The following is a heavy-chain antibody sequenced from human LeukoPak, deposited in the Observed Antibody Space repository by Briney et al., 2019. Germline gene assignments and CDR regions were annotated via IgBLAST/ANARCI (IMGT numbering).Heavy chain of an antibody. Sequence: SETLSLTCTVSGGSISGSSYYWGWLRQPPGKGLEWIANAYYTGTTYYNPSLKSRVTVSVDTSKNQFSLKLSSVTAADTAVYYCARQDTITAPGVDYWGQGTPVTVSS. D-gene: IGHD5-12*01. CDR1: GGSISGSSYY. CDR3: ARQDTITAPGVDY. CDR2: AYYTGTT. V-gene: IGHV4-39*01. J-gene: IGHJ4*02.